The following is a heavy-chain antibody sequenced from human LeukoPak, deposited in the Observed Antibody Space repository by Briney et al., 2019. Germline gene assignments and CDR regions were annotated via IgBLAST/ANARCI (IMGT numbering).Heavy chain of an antibody. Sequence: SETLSLTCTVSGYSISSGYYWGWIRQPPGKGLEWIGSIYHSGSTYYNPSLKSRVTISVDTSKNQFSLKLSSVTAADTAVYYCAGGNSEKPYPNWFDPWGQGTLVTVSS. V-gene: IGHV4-38-2*02. CDR3: AGGNSEKPYPNWFDP. CDR2: IYHSGST. CDR1: GYSISSGYY. J-gene: IGHJ5*02. D-gene: IGHD4-23*01.